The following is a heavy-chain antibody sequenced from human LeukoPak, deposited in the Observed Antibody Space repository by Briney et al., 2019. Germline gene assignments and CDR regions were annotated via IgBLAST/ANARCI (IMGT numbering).Heavy chain of an antibody. CDR1: GFTFSSYS. V-gene: IGHV3-21*01. Sequence: GGSLRLSCAASGFTFSSYSMNWVRQAPGKGLEWVSSISSSSSYIYYADSVKGRFTISRDNAKNSLYLQMNSLRAEDTAVYYCARAGYYYDSSGYSDYRGQGTLVTVSS. CDR3: ARAGYYYDSSGYSDY. D-gene: IGHD3-22*01. CDR2: ISSSSSYI. J-gene: IGHJ4*02.